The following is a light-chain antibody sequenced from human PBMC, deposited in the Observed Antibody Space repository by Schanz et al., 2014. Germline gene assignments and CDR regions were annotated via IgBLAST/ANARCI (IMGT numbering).Light chain of an antibody. J-gene: IGLJ2*01. CDR2: DVS. Sequence: QSALTQPASVSGSPGQSITISCTGTSSDVGRYNFVSWYQQHPDKAPKLMIYDVSNRPSGVSNRCSGSKSANTASLTISGLEAEEEADYYCCSYTSSSTLVFGGGTKLTVL. CDR1: SSDVGRYNF. V-gene: IGLV2-14*03. CDR3: CSYTSSSTLV.